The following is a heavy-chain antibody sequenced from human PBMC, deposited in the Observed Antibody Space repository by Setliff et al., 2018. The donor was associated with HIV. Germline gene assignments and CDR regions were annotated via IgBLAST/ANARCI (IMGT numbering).Heavy chain of an antibody. Sequence: SETLSLTCTVSGDSISSYYWSWIRQPPGKGLEWIGYIYYSGSTNYNPSLKSRVTISVDTSKNQLSLKLSSVTAADTAVYYCARPVGNKVLFDSWGQGTLVTVSS. CDR3: ARPVGNKVLFDS. V-gene: IGHV4-59*01. D-gene: IGHD7-27*01. J-gene: IGHJ4*02. CDR2: IYYSGST. CDR1: GDSISSYY.